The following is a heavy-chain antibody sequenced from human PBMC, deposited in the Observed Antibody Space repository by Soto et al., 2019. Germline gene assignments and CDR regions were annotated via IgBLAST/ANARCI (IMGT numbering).Heavy chain of an antibody. CDR3: ARDLGTTVVDAFDI. CDR2: ISYDGSNK. CDR1: GFTFSSYA. Sequence: QVQLVESGGGVVQPGRSLRLSCAASGFTFSSYAMHWVRQAPGKGLEWVAVISYDGSNKYYADSVKGRFTISRDNSKNTLDLQMNSLRAEDTAVYYCARDLGTTVVDAFDIWGQGTMVTVSS. V-gene: IGHV3-30-3*01. D-gene: IGHD4-17*01. J-gene: IGHJ3*02.